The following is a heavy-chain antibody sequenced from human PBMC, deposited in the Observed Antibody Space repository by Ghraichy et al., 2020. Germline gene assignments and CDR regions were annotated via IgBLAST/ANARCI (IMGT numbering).Heavy chain of an antibody. CDR3: VKAGHSRVRCGSFNL. J-gene: IGHJ2*01. CDR2: ISTDGGAT. D-gene: IGHD6-19*01. Sequence: SGISTDGGATFYADSVKGRFTISRDNARNTLYLQMNSLRAEDTALYYCVKAGHSRVRCGSFNLW. V-gene: IGHV3-64D*06.